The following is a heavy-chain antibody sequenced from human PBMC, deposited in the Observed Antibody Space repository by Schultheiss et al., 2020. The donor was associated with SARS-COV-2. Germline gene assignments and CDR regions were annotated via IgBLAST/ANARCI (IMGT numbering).Heavy chain of an antibody. J-gene: IGHJ2*01. CDR1: GGTFSSYD. V-gene: IGHV1-69*13. CDR3: ARDRYDFWSGYVSYWYFDL. Sequence: SVKVSCKASGGTFSSYDISWVRHAPGQGLEWMGGIIPIFGTANYAQKFQGRVTITADESTSTAYMELSSLRSEDTAVYYCARDRYDFWSGYVSYWYFDLWGRGTPVTVSS. D-gene: IGHD3-3*01. CDR2: IIPIFGTA.